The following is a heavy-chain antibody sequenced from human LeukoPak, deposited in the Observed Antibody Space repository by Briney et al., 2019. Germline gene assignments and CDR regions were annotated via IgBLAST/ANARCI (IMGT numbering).Heavy chain of an antibody. CDR2: IYYSGST. Sequence: EASETLSLTCTVSGGSISSSSYYWGWIRQPPGKGLEWIGSIYYSGSTYYNPSLKSRVTISVDTSKNQFSLKLSSVTAADTAVYYCARLGNYDFWSGPTNWFDPWGKGTLVTVSS. D-gene: IGHD3-3*01. CDR3: ARLGNYDFWSGPTNWFDP. J-gene: IGHJ5*02. CDR1: GGSISSSSYY. V-gene: IGHV4-39*01.